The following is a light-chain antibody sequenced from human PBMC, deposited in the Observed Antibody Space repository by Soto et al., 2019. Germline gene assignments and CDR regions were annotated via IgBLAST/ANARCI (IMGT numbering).Light chain of an antibody. Sequence: EIVMTQSPATLSVSPGERATLSCRASQSVSSNLAWYQQKPGQAPRLLIYGASNRATGIPARFSGSGSGTDFTLTISSLEPEDFAVYYCQQRIKWPITFGQGTRLEIK. V-gene: IGKV3-11*01. J-gene: IGKJ5*01. CDR2: GAS. CDR1: QSVSSN. CDR3: QQRIKWPIT.